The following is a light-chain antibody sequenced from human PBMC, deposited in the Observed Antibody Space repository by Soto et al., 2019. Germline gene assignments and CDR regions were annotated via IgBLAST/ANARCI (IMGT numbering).Light chain of an antibody. V-gene: IGKV1-16*02. CDR2: AAS. CDR1: QDIKNY. CDR3: HQYSTYPLP. J-gene: IGKJ3*01. Sequence: DIQMTQSPSSLSASVGDRVTITCRASQDIKNYVAWFQKKAGKAPKSLIYAASHLQSGVPSKFSGSGSGTVFTLTISSLQAEDFATYYCHQYSTYPLPFGPGTKVDIK.